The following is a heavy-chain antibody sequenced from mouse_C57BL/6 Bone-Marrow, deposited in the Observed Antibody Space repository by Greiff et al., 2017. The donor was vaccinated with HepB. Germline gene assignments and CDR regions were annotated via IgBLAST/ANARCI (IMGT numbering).Heavy chain of an antibody. Sequence: QVHVKQPGAELVMPGASVKLSCKASGYTFTSYWMHWVKQRPGQGLEWIGEIDPSDSYTNYNQKFKGKSTLTVDKSSSTAYMQLSSLTSEDSAVYYCAREYYDLWYFDVWGTGTTVTVSS. CDR2: IDPSDSYT. CDR1: GYTFTSYW. J-gene: IGHJ1*03. D-gene: IGHD1-1*01. V-gene: IGHV1-69*01. CDR3: AREYYDLWYFDV.